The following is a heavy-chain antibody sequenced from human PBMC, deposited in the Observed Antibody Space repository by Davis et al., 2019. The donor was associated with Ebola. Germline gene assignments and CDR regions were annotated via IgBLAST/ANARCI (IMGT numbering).Heavy chain of an antibody. J-gene: IGHJ6*04. V-gene: IGHV3-23*01. CDR1: GFVFSSYV. D-gene: IGHD6-19*01. CDR3: AKGGSGWPSDYSYGMGV. CDR2: LGLSADT. Sequence: GGSLRLSCAASGFVFSSYVMSWVRRAPGKGLEWVSTLGLSADTYYADSVKGRFTISRDNSKNTLYLQMNSLTVEDTAVYYCAKGGSGWPSDYSYGMGVWGKGTTVTVSS.